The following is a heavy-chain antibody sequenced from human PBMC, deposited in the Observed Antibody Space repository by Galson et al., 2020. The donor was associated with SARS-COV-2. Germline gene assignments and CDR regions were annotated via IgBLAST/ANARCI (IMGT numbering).Heavy chain of an antibody. V-gene: IGHV6-1*01. D-gene: IGHD1-1*01. J-gene: IGHJ4*02. CDR3: ARDPSDWTFFDY. CDR2: TYYRSKWNN. CDR1: GDNVSSDRAA. Sequence: SQTLSLTCAISGDNVSSDRAAWNWIRQSPSRGLEWLGRTYYRSKWNNDYAVSMKGRIIINPDTSENQFSLQLDSVTSEDTAVYYCARDPSDWTFFDYWGQGTLVTVSS.